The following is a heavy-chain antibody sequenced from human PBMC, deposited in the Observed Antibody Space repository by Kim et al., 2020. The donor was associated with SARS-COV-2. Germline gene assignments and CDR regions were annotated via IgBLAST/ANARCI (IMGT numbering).Heavy chain of an antibody. CDR2: ISFDRTNK. Sequence: GGSLRLSCAASGFTFSTYGMHWVRQAPGKGLEWVAFISFDRTNKYYADSVKGRFTISRDNSKNTLYQQMNSLTAEDTAVYYCAKGGSSSARYFDHWGQGTLVTVSS. CDR3: AKGGSSSARYFDH. D-gene: IGHD3-10*01. V-gene: IGHV3-30*18. J-gene: IGHJ4*02. CDR1: GFTFSTYG.